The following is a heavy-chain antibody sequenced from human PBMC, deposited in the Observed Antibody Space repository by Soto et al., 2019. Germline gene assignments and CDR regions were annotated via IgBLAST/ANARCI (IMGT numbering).Heavy chain of an antibody. D-gene: IGHD6-13*01. CDR3: ASEGSSSWSLGYNWFDP. J-gene: IGHJ5*02. CDR2: IIPIFGTA. V-gene: IGHV1-69*13. Sequence: SVKVSCKASGGTFSSYAISWVRQAPGQGLEWMGGIIPIFGTANYAQKFQGRVTITADESTSTAYMELSSLRSEDTAVYYCASEGSSSWSLGYNWFDPWGQGTLVTVSS. CDR1: GGTFSSYA.